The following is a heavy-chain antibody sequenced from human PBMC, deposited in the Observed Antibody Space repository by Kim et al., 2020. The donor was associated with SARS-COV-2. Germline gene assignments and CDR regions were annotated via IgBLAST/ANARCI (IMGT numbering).Heavy chain of an antibody. D-gene: IGHD3-10*01. V-gene: IGHV3-9*01. Sequence: ADSVKGRFTISRDNAKNSLYLQMNSLRAEDTALYYCAKAITGRTRGAFDIWGQGTMVTVSS. J-gene: IGHJ3*02. CDR3: AKAITGRTRGAFDI.